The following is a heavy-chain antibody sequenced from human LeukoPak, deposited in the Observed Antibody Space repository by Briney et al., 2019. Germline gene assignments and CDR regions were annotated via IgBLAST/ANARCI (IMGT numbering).Heavy chain of an antibody. CDR1: GFTFSSYG. CDR3: TRQEFYDSSGYYFGHY. Sequence: SGGSLRLSCAASGFTFSSYGMHWVRQASGKGLEWVGRIRSKANSYATAYAASVKGRFTISRDDSKNTAYLQMNSLKTEDTAVYYCTRQEFYDSSGYYFGHYWGQGTLVTVSS. V-gene: IGHV3-73*01. CDR2: IRSKANSYAT. D-gene: IGHD3-22*01. J-gene: IGHJ4*02.